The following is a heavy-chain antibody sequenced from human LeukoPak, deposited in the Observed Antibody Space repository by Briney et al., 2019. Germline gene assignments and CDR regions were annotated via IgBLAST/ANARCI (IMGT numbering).Heavy chain of an antibody. CDR1: GFTVSTNY. Sequence: GGSLRLSCAASGFTVSTNYMSWVRQAPGKGLDWVSVIYRGGSTNYTDSVRGRFTISIDNPNNTLYPQMNSLRDEDTAGYYCARVVYSSGWFRYWGQGTLVTVSS. D-gene: IGHD6-19*01. CDR2: IYRGGST. V-gene: IGHV3-66*01. CDR3: ARVVYSSGWFRY. J-gene: IGHJ4*02.